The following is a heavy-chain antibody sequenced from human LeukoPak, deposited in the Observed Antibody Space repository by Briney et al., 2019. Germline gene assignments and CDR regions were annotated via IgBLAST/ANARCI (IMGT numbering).Heavy chain of an antibody. CDR3: AVNSTKHTFDM. V-gene: IGHV4-59*08. D-gene: IGHD2-21*01. J-gene: IGHJ3*02. CDR2: IYYSGGT. CDR1: GGSMSPFY. Sequence: SETLSLTCTVSGGSMSPFYWSWIRQSPGKGLEWVGSIYYSGGTNYNPSLKSRVTISVDASKNQFSLDLSCVTAADTAVYYCAVNSTKHTFDMWGQGTMVTVSS.